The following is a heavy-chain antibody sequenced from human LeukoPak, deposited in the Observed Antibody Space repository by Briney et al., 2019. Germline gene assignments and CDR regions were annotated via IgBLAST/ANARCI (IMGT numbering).Heavy chain of an antibody. CDR1: DGSIKTNYW. CDR2: TWHSGSST. J-gene: IGHJ4*02. Sequence: PSETLSLTCTVSDGSIKTNYWWTWVRQPPGKGLEWIGETWHSGSSTNYNPSLKSRVTISVDKPKSQFSLKLTSVTAADTAIYYCARGNEYTWWQWSQGTLVTISS. CDR3: ARGNEYTWWQ. D-gene: IGHD2-15*01. V-gene: IGHV4-4*02.